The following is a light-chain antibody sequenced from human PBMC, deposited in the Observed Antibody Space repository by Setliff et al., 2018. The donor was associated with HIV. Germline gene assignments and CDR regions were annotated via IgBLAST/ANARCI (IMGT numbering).Light chain of an antibody. CDR3: SSYAGSNNYV. J-gene: IGLJ1*01. V-gene: IGLV2-8*01. Sequence: QSALTQPPSASGSPGQSVTISCTGTTGAVGAYNFVSWYQQHPGKAPKLMIYEVTKRPSGVPDRFSGSKSANTASLTVSGLQAEDEADYYCSSYAGSNNYVFGTGTKVTVL. CDR2: EVT. CDR1: TGAVGAYNF.